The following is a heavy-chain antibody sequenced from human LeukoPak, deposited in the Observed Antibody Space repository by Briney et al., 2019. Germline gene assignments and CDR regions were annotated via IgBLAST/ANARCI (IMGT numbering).Heavy chain of an antibody. Sequence: GGSLRLSCAASGFTFRAYSINWARQAPAKGLEWVSSIDSSSSYIYYADSVKGRFTTSRDNAKNSLYLQMNSLRAEDAAVYYCARGHSGSYQRTDAFDIWGQGTMVTVSS. D-gene: IGHD1-26*01. J-gene: IGHJ3*02. CDR1: GFTFRAYS. CDR3: ARGHSGSYQRTDAFDI. CDR2: IDSSSSYI. V-gene: IGHV3-21*01.